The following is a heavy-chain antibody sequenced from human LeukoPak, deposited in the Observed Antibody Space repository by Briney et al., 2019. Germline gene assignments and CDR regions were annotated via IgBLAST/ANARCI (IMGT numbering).Heavy chain of an antibody. Sequence: GGSLRLSCAASGFTFSSNSMNWVRQAPGKGLEWVSYISSSSSTIYYADSVKGRFTISRDNAKNSLYLQMNSLRAEDTAVYYCARDLQNYVKVIDYWGQGTLVTVSS. CDR2: ISSSSSTI. J-gene: IGHJ4*02. D-gene: IGHD1-7*01. CDR3: ARDLQNYVKVIDY. CDR1: GFTFSSNS. V-gene: IGHV3-48*01.